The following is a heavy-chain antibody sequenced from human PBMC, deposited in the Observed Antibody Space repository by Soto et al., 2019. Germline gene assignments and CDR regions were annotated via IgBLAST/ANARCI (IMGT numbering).Heavy chain of an antibody. CDR1: GYSFTTNW. J-gene: IGHJ1*01. CDR2: IYPGDSDT. V-gene: IGHV5-51*01. CDR3: ARHSGVAEDGTD. D-gene: IGHD6-13*01. Sequence: GESLKISCKGSGYSFTTNWIGWVRQMPGKGREWMGVIYPGDSDTRYSPSFQGQVAISADKSINPAYLQWSSLKASDTAMYYCARHSGVAEDGTDWGQGTLVTVSS.